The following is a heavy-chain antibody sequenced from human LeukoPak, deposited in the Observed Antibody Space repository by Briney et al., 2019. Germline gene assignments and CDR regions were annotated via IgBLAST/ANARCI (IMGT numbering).Heavy chain of an antibody. Sequence: GGSLRLSCAASGFTLSSYAMSWVRQGPGKGLEWVSAISVSGNTYHADSVKGRSTISRDSSKNSLYLQMNSLRAEDTAVYYCARGRYDSSGYYSIFDYWGQGTLVTVSS. J-gene: IGHJ4*02. D-gene: IGHD3-22*01. V-gene: IGHV3-23*01. CDR3: ARGRYDSSGYYSIFDY. CDR2: ISVSGNT. CDR1: GFTLSSYA.